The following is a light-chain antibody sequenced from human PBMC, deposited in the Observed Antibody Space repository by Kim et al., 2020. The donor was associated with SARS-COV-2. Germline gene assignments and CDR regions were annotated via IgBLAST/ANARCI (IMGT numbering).Light chain of an antibody. CDR3: QVWDSSSDHWV. Sequence: PGKTARITCGGKNIGSKSVHWYQRKPGQAPVLVIYYDSDRPSGIPERFSGSNSGNTATLTISRVEAGDEADYYCQVWDSSSDHWVFGGGTQLTVL. V-gene: IGLV3-21*04. CDR2: YDS. CDR1: NIGSKS. J-gene: IGLJ3*02.